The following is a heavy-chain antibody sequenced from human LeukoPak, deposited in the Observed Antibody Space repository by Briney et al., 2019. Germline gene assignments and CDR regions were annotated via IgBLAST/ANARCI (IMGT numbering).Heavy chain of an antibody. D-gene: IGHD2-2*01. CDR3: VKLGIPAAIRGWFDP. Sequence: GGYLRLSCSASGFTFSSYAMHWVRQAPGKGLEYVSAISSNGGSTYYADSVKGRFTISRDNSKNTLYLQMSSLRAEDTAVYYCVKLGIPAAIRGWFDPWGQGTLVTVSS. J-gene: IGHJ5*02. CDR2: ISSNGGST. CDR1: GFTFSSYA. V-gene: IGHV3-64D*06.